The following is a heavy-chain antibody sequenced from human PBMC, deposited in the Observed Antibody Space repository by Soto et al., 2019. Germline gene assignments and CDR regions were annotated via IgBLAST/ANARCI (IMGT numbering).Heavy chain of an antibody. V-gene: IGHV2-5*02. CDR3: VHATWFGDPFDY. J-gene: IGHJ4*02. CDR2: IYWDDDK. Sequence: QITLRESGPTLVKPTQTLTLTCTFSGFSLSTGGVGVGWIRQPPGKTLEWLALIYWDDDKRYSPSLKSRLTIAKDTSQNPVILTMTNMGPVDTATYYCVHATWFGDPFDYWGQGTLVTVSS. D-gene: IGHD3-10*01. CDR1: GFSLSTGGVG.